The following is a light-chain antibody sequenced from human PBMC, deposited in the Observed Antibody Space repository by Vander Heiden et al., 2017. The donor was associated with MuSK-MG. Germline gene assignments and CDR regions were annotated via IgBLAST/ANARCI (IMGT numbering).Light chain of an antibody. J-gene: IGKJ1*01. CDR2: AAS. V-gene: IGKV3-15*01. CDR1: QSVRSN. Sequence: EIVMTQAPATLSVSPGERATLSCRASQSVRSNLAWYQQKPGQAPRLLIYAASARDTGIPARFSGYGSGTEFTLTISSLQSEDFAVYYCQQDNYCQWTFGQGTKVEIK. CDR3: QQDNYCQWT.